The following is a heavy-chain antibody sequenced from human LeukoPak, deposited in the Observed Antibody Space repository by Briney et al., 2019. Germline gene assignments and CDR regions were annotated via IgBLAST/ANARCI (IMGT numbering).Heavy chain of an antibody. Sequence: GRSLRLSCAASGFTFSSYAMHWVRQAPGKGLEWVAVISYDGSNKYYADSVKGRFTISRDNSKNTLYLQMNSLRAEDTAVYYCARAVLPYDILTGHDYSGQGTLVTVSS. J-gene: IGHJ4*02. CDR3: ARAVLPYDILTGHDY. CDR2: ISYDGSNK. V-gene: IGHV3-30*04. D-gene: IGHD3-9*01. CDR1: GFTFSSYA.